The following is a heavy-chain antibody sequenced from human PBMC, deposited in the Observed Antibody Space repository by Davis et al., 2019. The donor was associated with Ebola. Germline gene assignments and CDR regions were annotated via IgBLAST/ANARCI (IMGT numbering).Heavy chain of an antibody. CDR1: GYSFTDDG. Sequence: ASVKVSCKASGYSFTDDGISWVRQAPGQGLEWMGWISAYNGNTNYAQKLQGRVTMTTDTSTSTAYMELRSLRSDDTAVYYCARGFGYSYGYNAFDIWGQGTMVTVSS. D-gene: IGHD5-18*01. V-gene: IGHV1-18*01. J-gene: IGHJ3*02. CDR2: ISAYNGNT. CDR3: ARGFGYSYGYNAFDI.